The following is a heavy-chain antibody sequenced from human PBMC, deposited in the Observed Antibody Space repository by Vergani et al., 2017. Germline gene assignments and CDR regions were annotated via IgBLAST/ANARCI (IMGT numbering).Heavy chain of an antibody. Sequence: EVQLVESGGGLVQPGRSLRLSCAASGFTFDDYAMHWVRQAPGKGLEWVGFIRSKAYGGTTEYAASVKGRFTISRDDSKSIAYLQMNSLKTEDTAVYYCTRGGGYSGYGRQGHNAFDIWGQGTKVTVSS. CDR1: GFTFDDYA. CDR3: TRGGGYSGYGRQGHNAFDI. V-gene: IGHV3-49*04. CDR2: IRSKAYGGTT. J-gene: IGHJ3*02. D-gene: IGHD5-12*01.